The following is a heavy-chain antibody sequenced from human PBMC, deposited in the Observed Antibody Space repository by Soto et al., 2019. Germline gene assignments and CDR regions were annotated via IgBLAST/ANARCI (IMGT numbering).Heavy chain of an antibody. D-gene: IGHD6-19*01. CDR2: ISSSSSTI. CDR3: ASERVIAVAKKYYSYFDY. Sequence: EVQLVESGGGLVQPGGSLRLSCAASGFTFSSYSMNWVRQAPGKGLEWVSYISSSSSTIYYADSVKGRFTISRDNAKNSLYLQMNSLRDEDTAVYYCASERVIAVAKKYYSYFDYWGQGTLVTVSS. CDR1: GFTFSSYS. J-gene: IGHJ4*02. V-gene: IGHV3-48*02.